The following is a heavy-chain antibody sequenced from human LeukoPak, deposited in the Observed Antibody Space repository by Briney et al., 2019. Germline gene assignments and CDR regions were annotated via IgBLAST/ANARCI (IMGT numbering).Heavy chain of an antibody. J-gene: IGHJ6*02. Sequence: SETLSLTCTVSGGSISSYYWSWIRQPAGKGLEWIGRIYTSGSTNYNPSLKSRVTMSVDASKNQFSLKLSSVTAADTAVYYCAREIVVVQYYYYYYGMDVWGQGTTVTVSS. D-gene: IGHD3-22*01. V-gene: IGHV4-4*07. CDR2: IYTSGST. CDR1: GGSISSYY. CDR3: AREIVVVQYYYYYYGMDV.